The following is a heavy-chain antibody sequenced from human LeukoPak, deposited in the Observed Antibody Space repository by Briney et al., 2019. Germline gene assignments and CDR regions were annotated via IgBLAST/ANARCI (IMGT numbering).Heavy chain of an antibody. D-gene: IGHD2-2*01. CDR3: ATYCSSTSCYIWGYYFDY. CDR1: GYTITDYY. V-gene: IGHV1-69*13. CDR2: IIPISGTA. Sequence: GASVKVSCKASGYTITDYYLHWVRQAPGQGLEWMGGIIPISGTANYAQKLQDRVTITADASTSTAYMELSSLRSEDTAVYYCATYCSSTSCYIWGYYFDYWGQGTLVTVSS. J-gene: IGHJ4*02.